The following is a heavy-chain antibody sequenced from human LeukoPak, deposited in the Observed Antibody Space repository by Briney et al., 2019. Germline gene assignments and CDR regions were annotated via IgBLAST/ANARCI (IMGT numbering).Heavy chain of an antibody. V-gene: IGHV3-21*01. J-gene: IGHJ4*02. D-gene: IGHD6-13*01. Sequence: GGSLRLSCAASGFTFSSYSMNWVRQAPGKGLEWVSSISSSSTYIYCADSVKGRFTISRDNAKNSLYLQMNSLRADDTAVYYCARVAEAAAFDYWGQGTLVTVSS. CDR3: ARVAEAAAFDY. CDR1: GFTFSSYS. CDR2: ISSSSTYI.